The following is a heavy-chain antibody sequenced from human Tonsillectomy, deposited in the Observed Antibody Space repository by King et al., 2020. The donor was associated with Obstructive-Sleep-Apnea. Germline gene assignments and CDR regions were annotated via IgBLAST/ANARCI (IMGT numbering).Heavy chain of an antibody. CDR3: AREGYYYGSGNYQGY. CDR2: IYHGGST. V-gene: IGHV4-38-2*02. CDR1: GYSISNGYY. D-gene: IGHD3-10*01. Sequence: QLQESGPGLVKPSETLSLTCSVFGYSISNGYYWGWIRQPPGRGLEWIGSIYHGGSTYYSPSLKSRVTISLDTSKTQFSLKLSSVTAADTAVYYCAREGYYYGSGNYQGYWGQGTLVTVSS. J-gene: IGHJ4*02.